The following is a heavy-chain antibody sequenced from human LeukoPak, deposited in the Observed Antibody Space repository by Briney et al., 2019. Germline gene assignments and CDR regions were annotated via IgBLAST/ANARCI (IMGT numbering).Heavy chain of an antibody. Sequence: GGSLRLSCAASGFTFSSYAMSWVRQAPGKGLEWVSAISGSGGSTYYADSVKGRFTISRDNSKNTLYPQMNSLRAEDTAVYYCARDAKWNYYYYGMDVWGQGTTVTVSS. D-gene: IGHD1-26*01. J-gene: IGHJ6*02. CDR2: ISGSGGST. CDR1: GFTFSSYA. V-gene: IGHV3-23*01. CDR3: ARDAKWNYYYYGMDV.